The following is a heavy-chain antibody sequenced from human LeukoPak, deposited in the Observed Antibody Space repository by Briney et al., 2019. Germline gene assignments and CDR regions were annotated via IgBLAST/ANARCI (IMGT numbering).Heavy chain of an antibody. CDR2: IYPGDSAT. CDR3: ARHTTNSSGWQE. Sequence: IGIIYPGDSATRYSPSFQGQVTISPDKSISTAYLQWSSLKASDTAMYYCARHTTNSSGWQEWGQGTLVTVSS. J-gene: IGHJ4*02. D-gene: IGHD6-19*01. V-gene: IGHV5-51*01.